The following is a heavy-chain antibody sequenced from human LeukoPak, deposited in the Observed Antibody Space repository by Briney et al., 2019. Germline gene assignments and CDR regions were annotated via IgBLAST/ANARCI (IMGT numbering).Heavy chain of an antibody. D-gene: IGHD3-22*01. CDR3: ARDRTYDSSGYSDY. J-gene: IGHJ4*02. CDR2: IKQDGSEK. V-gene: IGHV3-7*01. CDR1: RFTFSSHT. Sequence: PGGSLRLSCAASRFTFSSHTMRWVRQAPGKGLEWVANIKQDGSEKYYVDSVKGRFTISRDNAKNSLYLQMNSLRAEDTAVYYCARDRTYDSSGYSDYWGQGTLVTVSS.